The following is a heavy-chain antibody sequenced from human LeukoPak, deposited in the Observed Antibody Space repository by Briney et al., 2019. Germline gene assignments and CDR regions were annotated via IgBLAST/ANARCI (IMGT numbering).Heavy chain of an antibody. D-gene: IGHD6-19*01. J-gene: IGHJ6*02. CDR2: IYHSGST. CDR3: ARTGYSSGWYRYYYYGMDV. CDR1: GGSISSSNW. Sequence: PSETQSLTCAVSGGSISSSNWWSWVRQPPGKGLEWIGEIYHSGSTNYNPSLKSRVTISVDKSKNQFSLKLSSVTAADTAVYYCARTGYSSGWYRYYYYGMDVWGQGTTVTVSS. V-gene: IGHV4-4*02.